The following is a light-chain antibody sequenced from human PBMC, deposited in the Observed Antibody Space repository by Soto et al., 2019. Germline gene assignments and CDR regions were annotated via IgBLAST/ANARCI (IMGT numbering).Light chain of an antibody. Sequence: EIVMTQSPATLSVSPGERATLSCRASQSVSGNLAWYQQKPGQAPRLLIYGASTRATGIPARFSGSGSGTDFTPTITSLLSEDFAVYYCQHYNNWPPFTFGRGTRLEIK. J-gene: IGKJ5*01. CDR2: GAS. V-gene: IGKV3-15*01. CDR1: QSVSGN. CDR3: QHYNNWPPFT.